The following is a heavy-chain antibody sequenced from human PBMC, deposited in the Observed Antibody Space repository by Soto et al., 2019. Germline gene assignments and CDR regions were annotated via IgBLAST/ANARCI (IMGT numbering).Heavy chain of an antibody. CDR2: IRYDGSNK. Sequence: PGGSLRLSCAAYGFTFSSYGMHWVRQAPGKGLEWVAVIRYDGSNKYYADSVKGRFTISRDTSKNTLYLQMNGLRAEATAVYYSASCPHCYDSREDFDYWGQGTLVTVSS. CDR3: ASCPHCYDSREDFDY. D-gene: IGHD3-10*01. V-gene: IGHV3-33*01. CDR1: GFTFSSYG. J-gene: IGHJ4*02.